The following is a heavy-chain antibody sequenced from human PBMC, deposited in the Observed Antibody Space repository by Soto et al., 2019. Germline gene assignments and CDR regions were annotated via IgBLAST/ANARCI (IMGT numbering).Heavy chain of an antibody. V-gene: IGHV3-30*18. CDR3: AKDAGYSGYVWVLYYGMDV. D-gene: IGHD5-12*01. J-gene: IGHJ6*02. CDR2: ISYDGSNK. Sequence: GGSLRLSCAASGFTFSSYGMHWVRRAPGKGLEWVAVISYDGSNKYYADSVKGRFTISRDNSKNTLYLQMNSLRAEDTAVYYCAKDAGYSGYVWVLYYGMDVWGQGTTVTVSS. CDR1: GFTFSSYG.